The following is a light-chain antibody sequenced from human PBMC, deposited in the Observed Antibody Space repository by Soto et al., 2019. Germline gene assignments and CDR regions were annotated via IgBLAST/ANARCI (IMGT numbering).Light chain of an antibody. CDR3: QQYSSYPRT. CDR2: DVS. Sequence: DIQMTQSPSTLSASVGDRVTITCRASQSFSTWLAWYQQTPGKAPRLLIYDVSSMDSGVPSRFIGSGSGTVFTLTISSLQSDDFATYYCQQYSSYPRTFGQGTKVEIK. CDR1: QSFSTW. V-gene: IGKV1-5*01. J-gene: IGKJ1*01.